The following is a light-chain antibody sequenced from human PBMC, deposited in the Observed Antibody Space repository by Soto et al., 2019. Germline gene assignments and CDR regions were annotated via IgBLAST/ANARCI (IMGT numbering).Light chain of an antibody. CDR1: QSISDY. V-gene: IGKV1-39*01. J-gene: IGKJ3*01. CDR3: QHSYSLPLT. CDR2: GAS. Sequence: DIPMTQSPSSLSASVGDRVAITCRSSQSISDYLNWYQQKPGKALKLLIYGASNLQSGVPPRFSGSGSGSEFTLPISCLEPEDSSIYFCQHSYSLPLTFGPGTKMDVK.